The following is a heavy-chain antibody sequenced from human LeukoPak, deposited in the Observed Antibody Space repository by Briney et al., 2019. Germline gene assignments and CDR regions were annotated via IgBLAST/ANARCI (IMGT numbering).Heavy chain of an antibody. CDR2: IHRGGDT. J-gene: IGHJ3*02. V-gene: IGHV3-66*01. D-gene: IGHD3-10*01. Sequence: GGSLRLSCAASGFIVSSNYMTWVRQAPGKGLEWVSLIHRGGDTFYTDYVKGRFTISRDNSKNTLYLQMNSLRGEDTALYYCAKDLGDGSGSYYINDAFDIWGQGTMVTVSS. CDR3: AKDLGDGSGSYYINDAFDI. CDR1: GFIVSSNY.